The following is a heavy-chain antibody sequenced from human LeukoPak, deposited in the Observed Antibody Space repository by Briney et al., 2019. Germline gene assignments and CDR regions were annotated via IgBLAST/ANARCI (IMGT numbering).Heavy chain of an antibody. Sequence: PGGSLRLSCAASGFTFSSYGMHWVRQAPGKGLEWVAFIRYDGSNKYYADSVKGRFTISRDNSKNTLYLQMNSLRAEDTAVYYCAKDGGGDLSSSWQHETAWGQGTLVTVSS. D-gene: IGHD6-13*01. CDR3: AKDGGGDLSSSWQHETA. V-gene: IGHV3-30*02. CDR2: IRYDGSNK. J-gene: IGHJ4*02. CDR1: GFTFSSYG.